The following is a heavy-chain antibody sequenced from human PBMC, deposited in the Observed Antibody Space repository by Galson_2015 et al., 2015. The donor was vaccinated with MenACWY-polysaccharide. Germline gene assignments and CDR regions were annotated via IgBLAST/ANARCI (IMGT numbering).Heavy chain of an antibody. D-gene: IGHD3-10*02. Sequence: SLRLSCAASGSKFRGSGMHWVRQAPGKGLEWVAVIQYDGSRKQYIDSVRGRFSISRDNSKNPLYLEMNSLRAEDTALYYCAREGSRIVFHAFDIWGQGTMVIVSS. CDR3: AREGSRIVFHAFDI. CDR2: IQYDGSRK. V-gene: IGHV3-33*01. CDR1: GSKFRGSG. J-gene: IGHJ3*02.